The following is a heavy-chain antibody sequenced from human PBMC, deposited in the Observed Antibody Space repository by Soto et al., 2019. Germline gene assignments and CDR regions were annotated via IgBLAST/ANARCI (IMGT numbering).Heavy chain of an antibody. CDR3: ARDLPYCSGGSCYLYYYYYYYMDV. Sequence: GGSLRLSCAASGFTVSSNYMSWVRQAPGKGLEWVSVIYSGGSTYYADSVKGRFTISRDNSKNTLYLQMNSLRAEDTAVYYCARDLPYCSGGSCYLYYYYYYYMDVWGKGTTVTVSS. J-gene: IGHJ6*03. CDR2: IYSGGST. D-gene: IGHD2-15*01. V-gene: IGHV3-66*01. CDR1: GFTVSSNY.